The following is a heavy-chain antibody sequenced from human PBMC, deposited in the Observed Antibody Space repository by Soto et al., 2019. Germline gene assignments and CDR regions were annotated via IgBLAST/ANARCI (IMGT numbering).Heavy chain of an antibody. CDR1: GGSISGYY. CDR3: ARLIGNSWLDY. Sequence: SETLSLTCTVSGGSISGYYWIWLRQPPGKGLEWIGYIYNIGSTNYNPSLRSRVTMSIDTSQEQFSLQLNSLTPEDTAVYFCARLIGNSWLDYWGQGTLVTVSS. D-gene: IGHD2-15*01. CDR2: IYNIGST. J-gene: IGHJ4*02. V-gene: IGHV4-59*12.